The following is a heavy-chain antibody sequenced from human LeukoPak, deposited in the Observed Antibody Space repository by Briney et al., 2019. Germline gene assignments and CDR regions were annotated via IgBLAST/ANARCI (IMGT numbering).Heavy chain of an antibody. J-gene: IGHJ4*02. CDR2: ISSSSSYI. D-gene: IGHD4-17*01. CDR1: GFTFSSYS. V-gene: IGHV3-21*04. CDR3: AKDHYGDPGDY. Sequence: GGSLRLSCAASGFTFSSYSMNWVRQAPGKGLEWVSSISSSSSYIYYADSVKGRFTISRDNAKNSLYLQMNSLRAEDTAVYYCAKDHYGDPGDYWGQGTLVTVSS.